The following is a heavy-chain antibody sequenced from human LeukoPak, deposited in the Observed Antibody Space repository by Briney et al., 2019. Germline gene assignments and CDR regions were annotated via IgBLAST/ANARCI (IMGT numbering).Heavy chain of an antibody. V-gene: IGHV1-2*02. J-gene: IGHJ3*02. CDR3: ALLYGSGTKGAFDI. Sequence: ASVKVSCKASGYTFTGNFMHWVRQAPGRGLEWMGFINPKTDDKTYAQKFQGRVTMTRDTSISTAYMELGRLGSDDTAVYYCALLYGSGTKGAFDIWGQGTMVTVSS. D-gene: IGHD3-10*01. CDR1: GYTFTGNF. CDR2: INPKTDDK.